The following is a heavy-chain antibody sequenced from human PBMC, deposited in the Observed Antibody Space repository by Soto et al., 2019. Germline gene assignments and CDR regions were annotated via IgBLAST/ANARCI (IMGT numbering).Heavy chain of an antibody. Sequence: SETLSLTCAVYGGSFSGYYWSWIRQPPGKGLEWIGEINHSGSTNYNPSLKSRVTISVDTSKNQFSLKLSSVTAADTAVYYYARAYSSLSYFDYWGQGTLVTVSS. CDR2: INHSGST. D-gene: IGHD6-19*01. CDR3: ARAYSSLSYFDY. CDR1: GGSFSGYY. J-gene: IGHJ4*02. V-gene: IGHV4-34*01.